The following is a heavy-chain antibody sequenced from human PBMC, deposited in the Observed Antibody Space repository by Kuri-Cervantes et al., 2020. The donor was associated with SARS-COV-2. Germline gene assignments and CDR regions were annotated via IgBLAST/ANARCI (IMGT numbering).Heavy chain of an antibody. D-gene: IGHD5-18*01. CDR1: PFILSDSG. CDR2: MRSDGSEK. Sequence: GESLKISCVASPFILSDSGLHWVRQAPGKGLDWVAFMRSDGSEKSYPESVRGRFTISRDNSKNTLFLQMNTLRREDTAVYYCAKDVLGGYTYGGAFDIWGQGTLVTVSS. V-gene: IGHV3-30*02. CDR3: AKDVLGGYTYGGAFDI. J-gene: IGHJ3*02.